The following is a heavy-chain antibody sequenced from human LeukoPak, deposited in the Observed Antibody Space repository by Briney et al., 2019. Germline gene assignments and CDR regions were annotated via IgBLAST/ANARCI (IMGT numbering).Heavy chain of an antibody. CDR3: APIVVVPAANWFDP. J-gene: IGHJ5*02. CDR1: GYTLTELS. Sequence: GASVKVSCKVSGYTLTELSMHWVRQAPGKGLEWMGGFDPEDGETIYAQKFQGRVTMTEDTSTDTAYMELSSLRSEDTAVYYCAPIVVVPAANWFDPWGQGTLVTVSS. CDR2: FDPEDGET. D-gene: IGHD2-2*01. V-gene: IGHV1-24*01.